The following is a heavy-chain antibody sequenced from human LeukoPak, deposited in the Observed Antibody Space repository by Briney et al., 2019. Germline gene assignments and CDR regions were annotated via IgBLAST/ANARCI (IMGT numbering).Heavy chain of an antibody. CDR2: INHSGST. CDR3: AGPMTTAIDY. CDR1: GGSFSGYY. J-gene: IGHJ4*02. D-gene: IGHD4-11*01. Sequence: SPSETLSLTCAVYGGSFSGYYWSWIRQPPGKGLEWIGEINHSGSTNYNPSLKSRVTISVDTSKNQFSLKLSSVTAADTAVYYCAGPMTTAIDYWGQGTLVTVSS. V-gene: IGHV4-34*01.